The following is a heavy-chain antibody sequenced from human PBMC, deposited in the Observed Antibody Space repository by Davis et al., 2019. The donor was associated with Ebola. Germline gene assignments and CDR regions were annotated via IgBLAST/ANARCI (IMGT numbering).Heavy chain of an antibody. V-gene: IGHV4-34*01. D-gene: IGHD2-15*01. CDR2: INHSGST. J-gene: IGHJ4*02. CDR3: ARGLTTPFDY. CDR1: GGSFSGYY. Sequence: PSETLSLTCAVYGGSFSGYYWSWIRQPPGKGLEWIGEINHSGSTNYNPSLKSRVTISVDTSKNQFSLKLSSVTAADTAVYYCARGLTTPFDYWGQGTLVTVSS.